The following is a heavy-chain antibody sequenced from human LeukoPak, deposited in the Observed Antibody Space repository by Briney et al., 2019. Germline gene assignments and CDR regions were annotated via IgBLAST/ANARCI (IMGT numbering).Heavy chain of an antibody. CDR2: VNLQGST. D-gene: IGHD5-18*01. J-gene: IGHJ4*02. CDR1: GGSISNTNW. V-gene: IGHV4-4*02. Sequence: NPSETLSLTCGVSGGSISNTNWWTWVRQPPGKGLEWIGEVNLQGSTNYNPSLKSRVAISVDKSENHISLKLTSVTAADTAMYYCARLWDVDTATGTLNLDYWGQGTLVTVSS. CDR3: ARLWDVDTATGTLNLDY.